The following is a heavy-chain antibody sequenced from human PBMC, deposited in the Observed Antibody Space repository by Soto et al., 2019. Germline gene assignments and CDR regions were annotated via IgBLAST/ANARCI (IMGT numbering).Heavy chain of an antibody. J-gene: IGHJ6*02. CDR1: GHTFSTYL. V-gene: IGHV3-7*01. CDR2: IKQVGNEK. D-gene: IGHD3-16*01. Sequence: RGSLRLSCAASGHTFSTYLMSSVRQGPGKRLEWVANIKQVGNEKFYVDSVTGRFTISRDNDKKSLYLQMDSLRVEDTAVYYCVGALTYEVPYYYYDMDVWGQGTTVTVS. CDR3: VGALTYEVPYYYYDMDV.